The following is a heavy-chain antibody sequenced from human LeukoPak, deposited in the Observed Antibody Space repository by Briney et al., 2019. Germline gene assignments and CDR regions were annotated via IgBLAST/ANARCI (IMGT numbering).Heavy chain of an antibody. D-gene: IGHD1-7*01. J-gene: IGHJ4*02. Sequence: ASVEVSCKASGYTFTGYYMYWVRQAPGQGLDWMGWINPKSGGTNYAQKLQGRVTMTTDTSTSTAYMELRSLRSDDTAVYYCARDDRLELDYFDYWGQGTLVTVSS. CDR2: INPKSGGT. CDR3: ARDDRLELDYFDY. V-gene: IGHV1-2*02. CDR1: GYTFTGYY.